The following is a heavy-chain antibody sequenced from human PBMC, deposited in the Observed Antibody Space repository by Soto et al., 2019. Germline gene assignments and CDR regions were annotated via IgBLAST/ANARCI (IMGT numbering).Heavy chain of an antibody. CDR2: IYHSGST. CDR3: ASSNYYGSGSYFPPNYYYYGMDV. V-gene: IGHV4-30-2*01. J-gene: IGHJ6*02. D-gene: IGHD3-10*01. CDR1: GGSISSGGYP. Sequence: SETLSLTCAVSGGSISSGGYPWSWIRQPPGKGLEWIGYIYHSGSTYYNPSLKSRVTISVDRSKNQFSLKLSSVTAADTAVYYCASSNYYGSGSYFPPNYYYYGMDVWGQGTTVTVSS.